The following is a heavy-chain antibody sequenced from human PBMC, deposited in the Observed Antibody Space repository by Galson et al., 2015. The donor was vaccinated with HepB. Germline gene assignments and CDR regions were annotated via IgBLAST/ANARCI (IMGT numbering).Heavy chain of an antibody. Sequence: CAISGDSVSSNSAVWNWIRQSPSRGLEWLGRTYYRSKWYNDYAVSVKSRITINPDTSKNQFSLQLNSVTPEDTAVYYCARGRGWELQSWFDPWGQGTLVTVSS. V-gene: IGHV6-1*01. J-gene: IGHJ5*02. CDR1: GDSVSSNSAV. CDR2: TYYRSKWYN. CDR3: ARGRGWELQSWFDP. D-gene: IGHD1-26*01.